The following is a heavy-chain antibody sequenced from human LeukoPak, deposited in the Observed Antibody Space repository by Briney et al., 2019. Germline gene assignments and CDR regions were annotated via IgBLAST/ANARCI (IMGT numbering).Heavy chain of an antibody. CDR1: GFTFSGYC. D-gene: IGHD3-22*01. CDR2: ISSSSSYI. CDR3: AKDPATMIVVVIKGLAFDI. J-gene: IGHJ3*02. Sequence: GGSLRLSCAASGFTFSGYCMNWVRQAPGKGLEWVSSISSSSSYIYYADSVKGRFTISRDNAKNSLYLQMNSLRAEDTAVYYCAKDPATMIVVVIKGLAFDIWGQGTMVTVSS. V-gene: IGHV3-21*04.